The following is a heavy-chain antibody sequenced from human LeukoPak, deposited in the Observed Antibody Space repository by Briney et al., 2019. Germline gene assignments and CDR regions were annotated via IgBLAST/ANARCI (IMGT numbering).Heavy chain of an antibody. Sequence: LGGSLRLSCAASGFSFSNAWMSWVRQAPGKGLVWVSRINSDGSSTSYADSVKGRFTISRDNAKNTLYLQMNSLRAEDTAVYYCARGRGYFDWLFNFDYWGQGTLVTVSS. CDR2: INSDGSST. CDR3: ARGRGYFDWLFNFDY. V-gene: IGHV3-74*01. D-gene: IGHD3-9*01. J-gene: IGHJ4*02. CDR1: GFSFSNAW.